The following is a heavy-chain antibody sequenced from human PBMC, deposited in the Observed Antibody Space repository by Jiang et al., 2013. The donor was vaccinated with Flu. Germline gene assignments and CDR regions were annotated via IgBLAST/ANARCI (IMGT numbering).Heavy chain of an antibody. CDR3: ASLLDSSGSSTLFDY. D-gene: IGHD3-10*01. J-gene: IGHJ4*02. Sequence: FQGRVTITADESTSTAYMELSSLRSEDTAVYYCASLLDSSGSSTLFDYWGQGTLVTVSS. V-gene: IGHV1-69*01.